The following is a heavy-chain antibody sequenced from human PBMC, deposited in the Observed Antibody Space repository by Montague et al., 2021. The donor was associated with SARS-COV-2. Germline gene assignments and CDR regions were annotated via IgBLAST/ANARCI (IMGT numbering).Heavy chain of an antibody. D-gene: IGHD3-16*02. V-gene: IGHV4-39*01. CDR1: GASISSNYNS. Sequence: SETLSLTCTVSGASISSNYNSWGWLRHSPGKEREWVVNIFYSATTYFNPSLRSRIAISVDTSKNQFSLKVTSVTAADTAVYYCARHVTYGGVVVALDYWGQGHLVSVSS. CDR2: IFYSATT. J-gene: IGHJ4*02. CDR3: ARHVTYGGVVVALDY.